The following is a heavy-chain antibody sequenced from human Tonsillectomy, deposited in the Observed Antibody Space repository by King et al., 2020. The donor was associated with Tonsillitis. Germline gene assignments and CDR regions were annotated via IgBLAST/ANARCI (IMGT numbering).Heavy chain of an antibody. CDR3: AESVGDYGNYSYYYYMDV. J-gene: IGHJ6*03. CDR1: GFTFSSYG. CDR2: ISYDGSNK. V-gene: IGHV3-30*18. Sequence: VQLVESGGGVVQPGRSLRLSCAASGFTFSSYGMHWVRQAPGKGLEWVAVISYDGSNKYHADSVKGRFTISRDNSKNTLYLQMNSLVAENTAVYYCAESVGDYGNYSYYYYMDVWGKGTTVTVSS. D-gene: IGHD4-17*01.